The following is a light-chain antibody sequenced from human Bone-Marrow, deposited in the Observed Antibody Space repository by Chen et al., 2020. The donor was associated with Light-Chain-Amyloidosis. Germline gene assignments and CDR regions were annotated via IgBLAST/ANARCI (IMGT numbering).Light chain of an antibody. CDR2: DVN. V-gene: IGLV2-14*03. CDR3: ASHTSSNILI. Sequence: QSALTQPASVSGSPGQSITISCTGTSSDIGAYNHVSWYQQHPGRAPKLIIYDVNIRPSGVSLRLSGSNYGNTPSLTISGLQAEAEGDFFCASHTSSNILIFGGGTRLTVL. CDR1: SSDIGAYNH. J-gene: IGLJ2*01.